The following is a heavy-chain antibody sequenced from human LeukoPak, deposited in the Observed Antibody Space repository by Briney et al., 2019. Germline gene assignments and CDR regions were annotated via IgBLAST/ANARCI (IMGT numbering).Heavy chain of an antibody. D-gene: IGHD4-23*01. V-gene: IGHV3-66*01. Sequence: PGGSPRLSCAASGLTVSSNYLSWVRQAPGKGLEWVSVLYTIGNTYYADSVRGRFTISRDNSRNTLYLQMNSLRDEDTGMYYCARGLGQTVVNFDYWGQGTLVTVSS. CDR3: ARGLGQTVVNFDY. CDR2: LYTIGNT. J-gene: IGHJ4*02. CDR1: GLTVSSNY.